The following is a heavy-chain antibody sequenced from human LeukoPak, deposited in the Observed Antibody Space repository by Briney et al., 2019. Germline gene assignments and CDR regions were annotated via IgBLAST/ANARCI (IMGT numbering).Heavy chain of an antibody. J-gene: IGHJ4*02. CDR2: ISSSSSYT. V-gene: IGHV3-11*06. Sequence: GGSLRLSCAASGFTFGDYYMSWIRQAPGKGLEWVSYISSSSSYTNYADSVKGRFTISRDNAKNSLYLQMNSLRAEDTAVYYCARDLIGGYSYGSPLDYWGQGTLVTVSS. D-gene: IGHD5-18*01. CDR3: ARDLIGGYSYGSPLDY. CDR1: GFTFGDYY.